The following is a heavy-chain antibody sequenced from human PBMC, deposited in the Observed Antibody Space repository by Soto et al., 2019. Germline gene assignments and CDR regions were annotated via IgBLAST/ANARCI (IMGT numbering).Heavy chain of an antibody. V-gene: IGHV1-18*01. CDR1: GYTFTSYG. J-gene: IGHJ4*02. CDR3: ARDSESGRFGEFFDY. D-gene: IGHD3-10*01. Sequence: QVQLVQSGAEVKKPGASVKVSCKASGYTFTSYGISWVRQAPGQGLEWMGWISAYNGNTNYAQKLHGRDTMTTDTSTSTAYMELRSLRSDDTAVYYCARDSESGRFGEFFDYWGQGTLVTVSS. CDR2: ISAYNGNT.